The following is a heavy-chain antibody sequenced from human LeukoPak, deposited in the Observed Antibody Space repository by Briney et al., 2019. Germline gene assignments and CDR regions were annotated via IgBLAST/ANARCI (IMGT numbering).Heavy chain of an antibody. CDR2: ISGSTTDT. V-gene: IGHV3-11*06. Sequence: PGGSLRLSCEASGFTFSDNYMSWIRQAPGRGLEWVSYISGSTTDTNYADSVRGRFTVSRDNAKNALYLQMDSLTVVDTAIYYCIKNTRTPTYWGQGVLVTVSS. J-gene: IGHJ4*02. D-gene: IGHD1-14*01. CDR1: GFTFSDNY. CDR3: IKNTRTPTY.